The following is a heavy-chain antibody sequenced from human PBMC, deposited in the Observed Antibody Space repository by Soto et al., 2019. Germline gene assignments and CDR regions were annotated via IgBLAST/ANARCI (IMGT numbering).Heavy chain of an antibody. CDR2: IIPIFGTA. CDR1: GGTFSSYA. D-gene: IGHD2-2*01. V-gene: IGHV1-69*13. CDR3: ARCNAPAAIRGNYYYGMDV. J-gene: IGHJ6*02. Sequence: SVKVSCKASGGTFSSYAISWVRQAPGQGLEWMGGIIPIFGTANYAQKFQGRVTITADESTSTAYMELSSLRSEDTAVYYCARCNAPAAIRGNYYYGMDVWDQGTTVTVSS.